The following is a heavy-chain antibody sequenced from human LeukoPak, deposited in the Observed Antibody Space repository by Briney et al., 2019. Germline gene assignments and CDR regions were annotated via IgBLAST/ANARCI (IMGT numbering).Heavy chain of an antibody. J-gene: IGHJ6*02. CDR2: ITGSGGSA. CDR1: GFTFSGHA. D-gene: IGHD3-9*01. CDR3: ANGGTLGPDKDLGYGMDV. V-gene: IGHV3-23*01. Sequence: GGSLRLSCEASGFTFSGHAMSWVRQAPGEGLEWVSGITGSGGSAYYADSVKGRFTISRDNSKNTLYLQMNSLRAEDTAVYYCANGGTLGPDKDLGYGMDVWGQGTTVTVSS.